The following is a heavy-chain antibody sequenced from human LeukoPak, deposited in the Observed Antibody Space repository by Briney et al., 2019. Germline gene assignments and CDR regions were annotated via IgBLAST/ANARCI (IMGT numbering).Heavy chain of an antibody. J-gene: IGHJ4*02. CDR3: ASLPDPYCSGGSCYSGTDY. CDR1: GFTFSSYA. D-gene: IGHD2-15*01. Sequence: KPGGSLRLSCAASGFTFSSYAMSWVRQAPGKGLEWVSAISGSGTNTYYADSVKGRFTISRDNSKNTLYLQMNSLRAEDTAVYYCASLPDPYCSGGSCYSGTDYWGQGTLVTVSS. CDR2: ISGSGTNT. V-gene: IGHV3-23*01.